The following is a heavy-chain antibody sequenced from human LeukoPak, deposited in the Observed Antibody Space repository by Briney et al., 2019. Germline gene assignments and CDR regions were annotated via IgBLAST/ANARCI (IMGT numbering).Heavy chain of an antibody. CDR1: GFTVSDNS. CDR2: IYYDDRT. J-gene: IGHJ4*02. Sequence: GGSLRLSCTVSGFTVSDNSTSWVRQAPGKGLEWVSFIYYDDRTHYSDSVKGRFTISRDNSKNTLYLQMNSLRAEDTAVYYCARRAGAYSHPYDYWGQGTLVTVSS. V-gene: IGHV3-53*01. D-gene: IGHD4/OR15-4a*01. CDR3: ARRAGAYSHPYDY.